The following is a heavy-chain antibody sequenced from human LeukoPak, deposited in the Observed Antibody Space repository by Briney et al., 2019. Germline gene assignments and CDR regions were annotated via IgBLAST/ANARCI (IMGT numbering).Heavy chain of an antibody. CDR1: GFTVSSNY. CDR2: IYSGGST. D-gene: IGHD5-18*01. CDR3: ARGRIQLWLGNYYYYMDV. Sequence: TGGSLRLSCAASGFTVSSNYMSWVRQAPGKGLEWVSVIYSGGSTYYADSVKGRFTISRDNSKNTLYLQMNSLRAEDTAVYYCARGRIQLWLGNYYYYMDVWGKGTTVTVSS. V-gene: IGHV3-53*01. J-gene: IGHJ6*03.